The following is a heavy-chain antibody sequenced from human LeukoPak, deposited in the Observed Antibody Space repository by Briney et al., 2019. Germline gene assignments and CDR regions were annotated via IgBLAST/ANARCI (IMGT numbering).Heavy chain of an antibody. CDR1: GYTFTSYG. CDR3: ARVPYYYDSSGPIGNRIDY. CDR2: ISAYNGNT. D-gene: IGHD3-22*01. Sequence: GASVKVSCKASGYTFTSYGISWVRQAPGQGLEWMGWISAYNGNTNYAQKLQGRVTMTTDTSTSTAYMELRSLRSDDTAVYCCARVPYYYDSSGPIGNRIDYWGQGTLVTVSS. V-gene: IGHV1-18*01. J-gene: IGHJ4*02.